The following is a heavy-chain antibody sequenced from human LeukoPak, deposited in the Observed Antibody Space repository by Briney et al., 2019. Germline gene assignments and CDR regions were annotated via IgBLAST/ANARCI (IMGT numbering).Heavy chain of an antibody. CDR2: ITEDGSEI. J-gene: IGHJ3*02. V-gene: IGHV3-7*03. CDR1: AFTSSSYW. CDR3: ARDQGRLPAAILWDGFDI. Sequence: GGSLRLSCEASAFTSSSYWMSWVRQAPGKGLEWVANITEDGSEINYVDSVTGRFTISRDNANNSLFLQMSSLRVEDTAVYYCARDQGRLPAAILWDGFDIWGQGTMVTVSS. D-gene: IGHD2-2*02.